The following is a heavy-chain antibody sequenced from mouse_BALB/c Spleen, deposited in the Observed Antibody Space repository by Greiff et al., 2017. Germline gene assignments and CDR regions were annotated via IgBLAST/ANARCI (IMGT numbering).Heavy chain of an antibody. V-gene: IGHV3-2*02. CDR3: ARRGYGYAMDY. CDR2: ISYSGST. CDR1: GYSITSDYA. J-gene: IGHJ4*01. Sequence: EVKLVESGPGLVKPSQSLSLTCTVTGYSITSDYAWNWIRQFPGNKLEWMGYISYSGSTSYNPSLKSRISITRDTSKNQFFLQLNSVTTEDTATYYCARRGYGYAMDYWGQGTSVTVSS. D-gene: IGHD2-14*01.